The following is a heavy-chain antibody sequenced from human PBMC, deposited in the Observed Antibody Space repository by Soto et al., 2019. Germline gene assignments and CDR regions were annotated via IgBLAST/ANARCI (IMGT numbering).Heavy chain of an antibody. CDR3: ARENNVIPGGNFDY. CDR1: GGSISSGGYS. CDR2: IYHSGST. Sequence: QLQLQEYGSGLVKPSQTLSLTCAVSGGSISSGGYSWSWIRQPPGKGLEWIGYIYHSGSTYYNPSLKSRVTITVDRSKNQFSLKLSSVTAADTAVYYSARENNVIPGGNFDYWGQGTLVTVSS. D-gene: IGHD2-2*02. J-gene: IGHJ4*02. V-gene: IGHV4-30-2*01.